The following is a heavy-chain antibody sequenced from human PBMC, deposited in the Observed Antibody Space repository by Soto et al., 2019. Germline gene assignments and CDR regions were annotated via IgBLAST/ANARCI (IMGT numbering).Heavy chain of an antibody. CDR2: VSHDGRNT. V-gene: IGHV3-30*18. CDR3: AKGGRQWLVTSDFNY. Sequence: VQLVESGGGVVQPGRSLRLSCAASGFTFSDYAMHWVRQAPGKGLEWVAVVSHDGRNTHYADSVKGRFTISRDSSKNTVSLAMTSLGAEDTAVYYWAKGGRQWLVTSDFNYWGQGALVTVSS. D-gene: IGHD6-19*01. CDR1: GFTFSDYA. J-gene: IGHJ4*02.